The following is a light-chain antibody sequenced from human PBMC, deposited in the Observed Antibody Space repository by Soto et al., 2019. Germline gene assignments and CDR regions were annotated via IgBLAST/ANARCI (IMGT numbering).Light chain of an antibody. CDR2: GAS. V-gene: IGKV3-20*01. Sequence: EIVLTQSPGTLSLSPGERATLSCRASQSVSSSYLAWYQQKPGQAPRLLIYGASTRATGSPDRFSGGGSGTDFTLTISILEPEDFAVYYCQQYGSSPFTFGPGTKVDI. J-gene: IGKJ3*01. CDR3: QQYGSSPFT. CDR1: QSVSSSY.